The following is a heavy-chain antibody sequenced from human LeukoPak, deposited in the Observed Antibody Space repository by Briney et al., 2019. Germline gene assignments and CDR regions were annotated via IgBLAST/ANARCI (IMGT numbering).Heavy chain of an antibody. CDR1: GFTFSNYG. D-gene: IGHD3-22*01. V-gene: IGHV3-30*02. Sequence: GGSLRLSCAASGFTFSNYGIHWVRQAPGKGLERVAFIQYDGSNKYYADSVKGRFTVSRDNSKNTLYLQMNSLRAEDTAVYYCAKAWPDTYYYESTGYYHLDYWGQGTLVTVSS. CDR3: AKAWPDTYYYESTGYYHLDY. CDR2: IQYDGSNK. J-gene: IGHJ4*02.